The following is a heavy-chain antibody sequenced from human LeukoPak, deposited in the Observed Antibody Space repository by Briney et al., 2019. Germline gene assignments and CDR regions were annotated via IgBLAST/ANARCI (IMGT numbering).Heavy chain of an antibody. V-gene: IGHV4-31*03. CDR2: IYYSGST. Sequence: SQTLSLTCTVSGGSLSSGGYYWSWIRPPPGKGLEWVGYIYYSGSTYYNPSLKSRVTISVDTSKNQFSLKLSSVTAADTAVYYCATGPYSSSWYGGFDYWGQGTLVTVSS. J-gene: IGHJ4*02. CDR3: ATGPYSSSWYGGFDY. D-gene: IGHD6-13*01. CDR1: GGSLSSGGYY.